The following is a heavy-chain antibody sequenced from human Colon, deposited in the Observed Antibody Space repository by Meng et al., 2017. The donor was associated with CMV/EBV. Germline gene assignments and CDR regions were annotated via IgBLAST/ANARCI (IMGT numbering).Heavy chain of an antibody. CDR1: GYTFTSYY. CDR3: ATGGAAQSSTNRNHFDY. D-gene: IGHD1-26*01. CDR2: IVPIVSRT. V-gene: IGHV1-69*10. J-gene: IGHJ4*02. Sequence: SVKVSCKASGYTFTSYYMHWVRQAPGQGLEWLGGIVPIVSRTNYAQQFQGRVTITADKSTSTAYMELSSLRSEDTALYFCATGGAAQSSTNRNHFDYWGQGTLVTVSS.